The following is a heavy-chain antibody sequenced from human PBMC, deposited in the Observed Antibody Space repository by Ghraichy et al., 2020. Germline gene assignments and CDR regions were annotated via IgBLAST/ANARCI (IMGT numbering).Heavy chain of an antibody. CDR1: GFTFSSYA. Sequence: GGPLRLSCSASGFTFSSYAMHWVRQAPGKGLEYVSAISSNGGSTYYADSVKGRFTISRDNSKNTLYLQMSSLRAEDTAVYYCVKWANYYDSSGYNYWGQETLVTVSS. CDR2: ISSNGGST. J-gene: IGHJ4*02. V-gene: IGHV3-64D*06. D-gene: IGHD3-22*01. CDR3: VKWANYYDSSGYNY.